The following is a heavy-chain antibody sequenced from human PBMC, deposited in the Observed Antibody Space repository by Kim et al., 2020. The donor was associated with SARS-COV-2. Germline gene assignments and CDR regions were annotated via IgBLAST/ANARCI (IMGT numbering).Heavy chain of an antibody. D-gene: IGHD5-12*01. CDR3: ARDSYSGYDGIDY. CDR1: GFTFSSYS. J-gene: IGHJ4*02. CDR2: ISSSSSYI. V-gene: IGHV3-21*01. Sequence: GGSLRLSCAASGFTFSSYSMNWVRQAPGKGLEWVSSISSSSSYIYYADSVKGRFTISRDNAKNSLYLQMNSLRAEDTAVYYCARDSYSGYDGIDYWGQGTLVTVSS.